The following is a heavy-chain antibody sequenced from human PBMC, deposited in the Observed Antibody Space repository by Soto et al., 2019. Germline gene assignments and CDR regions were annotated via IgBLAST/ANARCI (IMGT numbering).Heavy chain of an antibody. CDR2: ISGSGGST. J-gene: IGHJ6*02. CDR1: GFTFSSYA. V-gene: IGHV3-23*01. CDR3: AKSDRPDDYYYDSSGYLYGMDV. Sequence: PGGSLRLSCAASGFTFSSYAMSWVRQAPGKGLEWVSAISGSGGSTYYADSVKGRFTISRDNSKNTLYLQMNSLRAEDTAVYYCAKSDRPDDYYYDSSGYLYGMDVWGQGTTVTVSS. D-gene: IGHD3-22*01.